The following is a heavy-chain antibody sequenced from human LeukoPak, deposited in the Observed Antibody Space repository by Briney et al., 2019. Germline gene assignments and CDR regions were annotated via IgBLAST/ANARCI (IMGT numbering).Heavy chain of an antibody. CDR3: AKEQGEIVQTNYFDY. CDR2: IRYDGSNK. V-gene: IGHV3-30*02. Sequence: PGGSLRLSCAASGFTFSSYSMHWVRQAPGKGLEWVAFIRYDGSNKYYADSVKGRFTISRDNSKNTLYLQMNSLRAEDTDVYYCAKEQGEIVQTNYFDYWGQGTLVTVSS. D-gene: IGHD3-22*01. CDR1: GFTFSSYS. J-gene: IGHJ4*02.